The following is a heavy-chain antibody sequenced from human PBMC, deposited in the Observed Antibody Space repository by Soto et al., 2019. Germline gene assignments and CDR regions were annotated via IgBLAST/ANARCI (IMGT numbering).Heavy chain of an antibody. D-gene: IGHD3-3*01. CDR3: ARGVAYYDFWSGSDAFDI. CDR1: GYTFTSYD. V-gene: IGHV1-8*01. Sequence: QVQLVQSGAEVKKPGASVKVSCKASGYTFTSYDINWVRQATGQGLEWMGWMNPNSGNTGYAQKFQGRVTMTRNTSVSTAYMERSSLRSEDTAVYYCARGVAYYDFWSGSDAFDIWGQGTMVTVSS. J-gene: IGHJ3*02. CDR2: MNPNSGNT.